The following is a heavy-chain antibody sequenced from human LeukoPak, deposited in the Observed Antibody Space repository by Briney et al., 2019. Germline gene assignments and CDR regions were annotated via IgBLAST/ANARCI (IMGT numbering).Heavy chain of an antibody. D-gene: IGHD3-22*01. CDR1: GGSISSSSYY. CDR3: AGLVGRYSSGLYYYYFDY. V-gene: IGHV4-39*07. Sequence: KPSETLSLTCTVSGGSISSSSYYWGWIRQPPGKGLEWIGSIYYSGTTHSNPSVKSRVTISIDKSKNQFFLNLSSVTAADTAVYYCAGLVGRYSSGLYYYYFDYWGQGTLVTVSS. J-gene: IGHJ4*02. CDR2: IYYSGTT.